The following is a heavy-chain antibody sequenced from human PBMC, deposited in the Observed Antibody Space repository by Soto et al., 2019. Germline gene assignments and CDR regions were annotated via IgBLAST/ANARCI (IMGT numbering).Heavy chain of an antibody. CDR3: ARHDSNGAFDF. D-gene: IGHD2-8*01. J-gene: IGHJ4*02. CDR1: GYMFPIYH. CDR2: IDPSDSRT. Sequence: GESLRLSCEASGYMFPIYHISWVRQMPGKGLEWVGKIDPSDSRTMYRPSSRARITISVDKSINTAYLEWGRLKASDTAMYYCARHDSNGAFDFRGQGTQVTVST. V-gene: IGHV5-10-1*01.